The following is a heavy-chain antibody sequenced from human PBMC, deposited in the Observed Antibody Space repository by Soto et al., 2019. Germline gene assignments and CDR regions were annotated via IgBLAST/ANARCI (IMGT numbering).Heavy chain of an antibody. Sequence: PGGSLRLSCAASGFTFRSYGMHWVRQAPGKGLEWVAVVSYDGSNKFYADSVKGRFTLSRDNSKNTLSLQMDSLRAEDTAMYYCAKDRTYCNGGSCYLRSFDSWGQGTLVTVSS. CDR3: AKDRTYCNGGSCYLRSFDS. D-gene: IGHD2-15*01. CDR1: GFTFRSYG. J-gene: IGHJ4*02. V-gene: IGHV3-30*18. CDR2: VSYDGSNK.